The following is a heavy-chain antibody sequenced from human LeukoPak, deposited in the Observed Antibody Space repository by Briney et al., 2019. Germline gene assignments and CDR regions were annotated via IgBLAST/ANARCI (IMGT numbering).Heavy chain of an antibody. CDR2: ISGYNGDT. D-gene: IGHD1-1*01. CDR1: GYTFTSSG. V-gene: IGHV1-18*01. Sequence: ASVKVSCKASGYTFTSSGISWVRQAPGQGLEWMGWISGYNGDTNYAQKFQGRVTITTDTSTSTAYMELRSLSSDDSAVYYCARDPGGRELAFDYWGQGILVTVSS. CDR3: ARDPGGRELAFDY. J-gene: IGHJ4*02.